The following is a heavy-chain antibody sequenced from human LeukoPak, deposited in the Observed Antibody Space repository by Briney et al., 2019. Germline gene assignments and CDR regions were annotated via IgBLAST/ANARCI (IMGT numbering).Heavy chain of an antibody. J-gene: IGHJ6*03. D-gene: IGHD2-2*02. CDR2: IYYNGRT. V-gene: IGHV4-39*01. Sequence: SETLSLTCTVSGDSINNNNYYWGWIRQPPGKGLEWIGNIYYNGRTYYSPSLKSRGTISVDTSNNQFSLKLSPVTAADTAVYYCASIVVVPAAIGPYYYYMDAWGKGTTVTVSS. CDR3: ASIVVVPAAIGPYYYYMDA. CDR1: GDSINNNNYY.